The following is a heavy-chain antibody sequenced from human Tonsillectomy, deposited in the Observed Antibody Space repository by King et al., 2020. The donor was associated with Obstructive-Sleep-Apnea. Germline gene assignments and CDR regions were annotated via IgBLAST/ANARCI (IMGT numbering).Heavy chain of an antibody. CDR1: GFTFDDYA. J-gene: IGHJ4*02. Sequence: EVQLVESGGGLVQPGRSLRLSCAASGFTFDDYAMHWVRQAPGKGLEWVSGISWNSDNIGYVDSVKGRFTISRDNAKKSLYLQMNSLRVEDTALYYCAKGYYDTNGYYFDSWGQGTLVTVSS. CDR2: ISWNSDNI. D-gene: IGHD3-22*01. V-gene: IGHV3-9*01. CDR3: AKGYYDTNGYYFDS.